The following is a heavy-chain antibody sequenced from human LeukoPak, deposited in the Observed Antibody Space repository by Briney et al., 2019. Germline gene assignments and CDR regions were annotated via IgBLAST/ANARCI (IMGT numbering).Heavy chain of an antibody. D-gene: IGHD3-16*01. CDR2: INHNGNVN. V-gene: IGHV3-7*03. CDR3: ARGGGLDV. CDR1: GFTFSSYW. J-gene: IGHJ6*02. Sequence: GGSLRLSCAASGFTFSSYWMNWARQAPGKGLEWVASINHNGNVNYYVDSVKGRFTISRDNAKNSLYLQMTNLRAEDTAVYFCARGGGLDVWGQGATVTVSS.